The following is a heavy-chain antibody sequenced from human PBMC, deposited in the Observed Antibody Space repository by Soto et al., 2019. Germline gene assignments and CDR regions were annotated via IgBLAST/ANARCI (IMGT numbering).Heavy chain of an antibody. J-gene: IGHJ3*02. CDR3: ARGRPPINYYGSGSHGWAFYI. CDR1: GGSVSSGSYY. D-gene: IGHD3-10*01. CDR2: IYYSGST. Sequence: SETLSLTCTVSGGSVSSGSYYWSWIRQPPGKGLEWIGYIYYSGSTNYNPSLKSRVTISVDTSKNQFSLKLSSVTAADAAVYYCARGRPPINYYGSGSHGWAFYIWGQGTMVTVSS. V-gene: IGHV4-61*01.